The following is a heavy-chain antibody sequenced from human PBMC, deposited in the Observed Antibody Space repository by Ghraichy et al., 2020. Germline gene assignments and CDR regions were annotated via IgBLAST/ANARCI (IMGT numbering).Heavy chain of an antibody. D-gene: IGHD3-3*01. Sequence: ASVKVSCKVSGYTLTELSMHWVRQAPGKGLEWMGGFDPEDGETIYAQKFQGRVTMTEDTSTDTAYMELSSLRSEDTAVYYCAVVLEWLSNRKFDYWVQGTLVTVSS. CDR1: GYTLTELS. V-gene: IGHV1-24*01. J-gene: IGHJ4*02. CDR3: AVVLEWLSNRKFDY. CDR2: FDPEDGET.